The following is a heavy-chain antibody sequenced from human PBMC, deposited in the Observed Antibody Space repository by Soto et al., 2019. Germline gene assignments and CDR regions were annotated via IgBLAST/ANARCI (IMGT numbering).Heavy chain of an antibody. CDR2: IDAGNGNT. CDR3: ARAEYYYGSGTLSGDY. V-gene: IGHV1-3*01. Sequence: ASVKVSCKASGYTFTTYAMHWVRQAPGQRLEWMGWIDAGNGNTKYSQKFQGRVTITRDTSASTAYMELSSLRSEDTAVYYCARAEYYYGSGTLSGDYWGQGTLVTVSS. CDR1: GYTFTTYA. J-gene: IGHJ4*02. D-gene: IGHD3-10*01.